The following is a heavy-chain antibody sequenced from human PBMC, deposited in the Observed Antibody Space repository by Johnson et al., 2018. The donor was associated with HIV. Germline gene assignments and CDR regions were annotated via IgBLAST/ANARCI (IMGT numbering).Heavy chain of an antibody. CDR2: IYSGGST. D-gene: IGHD3-16*01. V-gene: IGHV3-66*01. J-gene: IGHJ3*02. CDR3: ARRGRRADDAFDI. CDR1: GFTVSSNY. Sequence: VQLVESGGGLVQPGGSLRLSCAASGFTVSSNYMSWVRQAPGKGLEWVSVIYSGGSTYYADSVKGRFTISRDNSKNTVYLQMNSLRVEDTAVYYCARRGRRADDAFDIWGQGTMVTVSS.